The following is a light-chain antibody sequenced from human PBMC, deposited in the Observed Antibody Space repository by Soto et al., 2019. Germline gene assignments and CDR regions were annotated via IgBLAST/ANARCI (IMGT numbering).Light chain of an antibody. Sequence: QSVLTQPPSVCGAPGQSSTISCTGSSSNIGAGYDVHWYQQLPGTAPKLLIYGNSNRPSGVPDRFSGSKSGTSASLAITGLQAEDEADYYCQSYDSSLSVSYVFGTGT. CDR2: GNS. CDR3: QSYDSSLSVSYV. CDR1: SSNIGAGYD. V-gene: IGLV1-40*01. J-gene: IGLJ1*01.